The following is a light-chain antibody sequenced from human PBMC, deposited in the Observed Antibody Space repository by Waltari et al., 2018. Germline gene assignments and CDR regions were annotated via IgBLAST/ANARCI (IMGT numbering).Light chain of an antibody. V-gene: IGLV1-40*01. CDR1: SSNIGAFD. Sequence: QSVLAQPPSVSGTPGQRVTISCTGSSSNIGAFDVHWYQQLPGTAPKLLIYGTNSRPSGVPDRFSGSKSVTSASLVIAGLQVEDEADYYCQTYDRSLSASVFGGGTKLTVL. CDR2: GTN. J-gene: IGLJ2*01. CDR3: QTYDRSLSASV.